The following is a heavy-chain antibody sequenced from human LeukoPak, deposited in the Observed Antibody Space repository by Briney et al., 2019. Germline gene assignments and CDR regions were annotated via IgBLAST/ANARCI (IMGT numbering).Heavy chain of an antibody. CDR2: INSDGSWT. V-gene: IGHV3-74*01. CDR1: GNYW. CDR3: ARALRAFDI. J-gene: IGHJ3*02. Sequence: GGSLRLSCAASGNYWMHWVRQVPGKGLVWVSHINSDGSWTSYADSVKGRFTISKDNAKNTVYLQMNSLRAEDTAVYYCARALRAFDIWGQGTMVTVSS.